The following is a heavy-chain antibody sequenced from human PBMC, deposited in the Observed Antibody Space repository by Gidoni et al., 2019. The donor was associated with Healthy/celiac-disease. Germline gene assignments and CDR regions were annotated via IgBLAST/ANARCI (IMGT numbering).Heavy chain of an antibody. V-gene: IGHV4-38-2*02. CDR3: ARDTGGSYGGGAVDY. CDR2: IYHSGST. J-gene: IGHJ4*02. Sequence: QVQLQESGPGLVKPSETLSLTCTASGYSISSGYYWRWIRQPPGKGLEWIGSIYHSGSTYYNPSLKSRVTISVDTSKNQFSLKLSSVTAADTAVYYCARDTGGSYGGGAVDYWGQGTLVTVSS. CDR1: GYSISSGYY. D-gene: IGHD1-26*01.